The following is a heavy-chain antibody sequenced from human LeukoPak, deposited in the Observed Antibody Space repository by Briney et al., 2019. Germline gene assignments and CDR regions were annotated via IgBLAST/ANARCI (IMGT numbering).Heavy chain of an antibody. CDR3: ARGLGDPSIAARVAAFDI. CDR1: GGTFSSYA. Sequence: ASVKVSCKASGGTFSSYAISWVRQAPGQGLEWMGGIIPIFGTANYAQKFQGRVTITTDESTSTAYMELSSLRSEDTAVYYCARGLGDPSIAARVAAFDIWGQGTMVTVSS. J-gene: IGHJ3*02. CDR2: IIPIFGTA. V-gene: IGHV1-69*05. D-gene: IGHD6-6*01.